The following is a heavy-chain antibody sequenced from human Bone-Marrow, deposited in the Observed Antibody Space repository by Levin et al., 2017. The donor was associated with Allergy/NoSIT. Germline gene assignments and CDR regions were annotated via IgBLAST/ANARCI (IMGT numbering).Heavy chain of an antibody. V-gene: IGHV4-59*01. Sequence: SQTLSLTCTVSGVSISDYYWSWIRQPPGKGLEWIGYSYYSGSTKYNPSLKSRATISIHTSEKQISLKVTSVTAADTAIYYCVRSGNWNPFPDYWGQGTLVTVSS. D-gene: IGHD1-1*01. CDR1: GVSISDYY. CDR3: VRSGNWNPFPDY. CDR2: SYYSGST. J-gene: IGHJ4*02.